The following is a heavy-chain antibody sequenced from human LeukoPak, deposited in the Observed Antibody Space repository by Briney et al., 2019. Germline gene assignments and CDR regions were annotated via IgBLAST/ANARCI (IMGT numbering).Heavy chain of an antibody. V-gene: IGHV3-11*01. CDR3: ARGHGNRGYEPRWFDY. J-gene: IGHJ4*02. CDR2: ICSSGGTI. D-gene: IGHD5-12*01. Sequence: GGSLRLSCAASGFTFSDYYMSWIRQAPGTGLEWVSYICSSGGTIHYADSVKGRFTISRDNAKNSLYLQMNSLRAEDTAVYYCARGHGNRGYEPRWFDYWGRGTLVTVSS. CDR1: GFTFSDYY.